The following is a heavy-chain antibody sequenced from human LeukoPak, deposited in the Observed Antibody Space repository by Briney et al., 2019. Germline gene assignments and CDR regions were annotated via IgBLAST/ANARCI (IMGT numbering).Heavy chain of an antibody. J-gene: IGHJ4*02. CDR1: GCTFSSYA. CDR2: ISYDGSNK. Sequence: GGSLRLSCAASGCTFSSYAMHWVRQAPGKGLKWVAVISYDGSNKYYADSVKGRFTISRDNSKNTLYLQMNSLRAEDTAVYYCARDRRTMIVGGFDYWGQGTLVTVSS. V-gene: IGHV3-30-3*01. CDR3: ARDRRTMIVGGFDY. D-gene: IGHD3-22*01.